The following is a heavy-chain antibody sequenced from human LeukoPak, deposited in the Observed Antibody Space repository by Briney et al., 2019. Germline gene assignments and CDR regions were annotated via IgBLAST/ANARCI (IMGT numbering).Heavy chain of an antibody. CDR1: GGSFSGYY. J-gene: IGHJ5*02. D-gene: IGHD3-3*01. CDR3: ARKVKRITIFGVAGKGSWFDP. Sequence: PSGTLSPTCAVYGGSFSGYYWSWIRQPPGKGLEWIGEINHSGSTNYNPSLKSRVTISVDTSKNQFSLKLSSVTAADTAVYYCARKVKRITIFGVAGKGSWFDPWGQGTLVTVSS. V-gene: IGHV4-34*01. CDR2: INHSGST.